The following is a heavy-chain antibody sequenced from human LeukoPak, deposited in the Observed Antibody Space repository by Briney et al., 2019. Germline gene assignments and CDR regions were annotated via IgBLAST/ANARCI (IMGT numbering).Heavy chain of an antibody. Sequence: SSPALVKPTQTLTLTCTFSSFSLSTPSGMRVNWIRQPPGKTLEWLARIDWDDDKYYSTYRKTRLTISKNTSNNQVVHTMTNLDPVDTATYYWAWKTWGGDSFDIWGQGTMVTVSS. CDR2: IDWDDDK. D-gene: IGHD7-27*01. J-gene: IGHJ3*02. CDR1: SFSLSTPSGMR. V-gene: IGHV2-70*04. CDR3: AWKTWGGDSFDI.